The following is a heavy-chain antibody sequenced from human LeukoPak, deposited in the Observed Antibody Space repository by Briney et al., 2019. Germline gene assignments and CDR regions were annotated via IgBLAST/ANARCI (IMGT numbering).Heavy chain of an antibody. CDR3: ARGRPYCGGDCYYYYYYYGMDV. J-gene: IGHJ6*02. D-gene: IGHD2-21*02. V-gene: IGHV1-8*01. CDR2: MNPNSGNT. Sequence: ASVKVSCKASGYTFTSYDINWVRQATGQGLEWMGWMNPNSGNTGYAQKFQGRVTMTRDTSTSTVYMELSSLRSEDTAVYYCARGRPYCGGDCYYYYYYYGMDVRGQGTTVTVSS. CDR1: GYTFTSYD.